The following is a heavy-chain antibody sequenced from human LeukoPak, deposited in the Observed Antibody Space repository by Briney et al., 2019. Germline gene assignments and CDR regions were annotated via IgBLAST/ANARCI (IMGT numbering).Heavy chain of an antibody. CDR3: ARDPPMTMGLYYYGMDV. Sequence: PGRSLRLSCAASGFTFSSYAMHWVRQAPGKGLEWLAVISYDGSNKYYADSVKGRFTISRDNSKNTLYLQMNSLRAEDTAVYYCARDPPMTMGLYYYGMDVWGQGTTVTVSS. CDR2: ISYDGSNK. V-gene: IGHV3-30-3*01. D-gene: IGHD4/OR15-4a*01. J-gene: IGHJ6*02. CDR1: GFTFSSYA.